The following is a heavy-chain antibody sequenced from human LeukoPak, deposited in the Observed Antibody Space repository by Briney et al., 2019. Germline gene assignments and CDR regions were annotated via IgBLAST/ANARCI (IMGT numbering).Heavy chain of an antibody. V-gene: IGHV7-4-1*02. CDR2: INTNTGNP. J-gene: IGHJ5*02. CDR1: GYTFTSYD. CDR3: ARDLLIAAAQVAVWFDP. Sequence: ASVKVSCKASGYTFTSYDINWVRQATGQGLEWMGWINTNTGNPTYAQGFTGRFVFSLDTSVSTAYLQISSLKAEDTAVYYCARDLLIAAAQVAVWFDPWGQGTLVTVSS. D-gene: IGHD6-13*01.